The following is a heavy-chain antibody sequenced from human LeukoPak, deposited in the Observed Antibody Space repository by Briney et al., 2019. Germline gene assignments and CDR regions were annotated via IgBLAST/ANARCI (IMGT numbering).Heavy chain of an antibody. D-gene: IGHD2-2*01. Sequence: PETLSLTCAVSGYSISSGYYWGWIRQPPGKGLEWIGSIYHSGSTYYNPSLKSRVTISVDTSKNQFSLKLSSVTAADTAVYYCARHEYCSSTSCYGALDYWGQGTLVTVSS. CDR3: ARHEYCSSTSCYGALDY. V-gene: IGHV4-38-2*01. CDR1: GYSISSGYY. J-gene: IGHJ4*02. CDR2: IYHSGST.